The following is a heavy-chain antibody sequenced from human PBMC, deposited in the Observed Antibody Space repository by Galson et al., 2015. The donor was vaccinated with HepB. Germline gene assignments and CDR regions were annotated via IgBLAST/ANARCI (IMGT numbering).Heavy chain of an antibody. D-gene: IGHD2-2*01. CDR3: AKDRSWGIVVVPADHGGMDV. V-gene: IGHV3-30*18. Sequence: SLRLSCAASGFTFSSYGMHWVRQAPGKGLEWVAVISYDGSNKYYADSVKGRFTISRDNSKNTLYLQMNSLRAEDTAVYYCAKDRSWGIVVVPADHGGMDVWGQGTTVTVSS. CDR1: GFTFSSYG. CDR2: ISYDGSNK. J-gene: IGHJ6*02.